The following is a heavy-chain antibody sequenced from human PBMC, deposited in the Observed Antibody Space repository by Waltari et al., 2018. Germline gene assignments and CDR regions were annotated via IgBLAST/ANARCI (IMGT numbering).Heavy chain of an antibody. CDR1: RDSVTSANW. CDR3: ARDRGRGLYLDV. V-gene: IGHV4-4*02. D-gene: IGHD2-15*01. CDR2: VLSTGKT. Sequence: QLQESGPGLVNPSGTLSLSCAVSRDSVTSANWWSWVRQSPQRGLEWIGQVLSTGKTNYSPSFASRVPMSLDASNNQFSLKVTSATAADTAVYYCARDRGRGLYLDVWGPGTLVTVSP. J-gene: IGHJ4*02.